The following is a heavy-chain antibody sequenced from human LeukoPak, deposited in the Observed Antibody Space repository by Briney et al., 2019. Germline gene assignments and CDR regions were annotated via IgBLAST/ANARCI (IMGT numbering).Heavy chain of an antibody. CDR2: INPNSGGT. V-gene: IGHV1-2*02. D-gene: IGHD2-15*01. J-gene: IGHJ4*02. Sequence: AASVKVSCKASGYTFTGYYMHWVRQAPGQGLEWMGWINPNSGGTNYAQNFQGRVTMTRDTSTSTAYMELSRLRSDDTAVYYCARDSGYCSGGSCWYFDYWGQGTLVTVSS. CDR3: ARDSGYCSGGSCWYFDY. CDR1: GYTFTGYY.